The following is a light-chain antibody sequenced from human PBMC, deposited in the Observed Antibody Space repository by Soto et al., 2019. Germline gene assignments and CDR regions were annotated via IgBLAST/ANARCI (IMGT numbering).Light chain of an antibody. CDR3: QQYNSVSPNT. J-gene: IGKJ2*01. Sequence: DIQMTQSPSSLSASVGDRVTITCRASQSVSSWLAWYQQKPGKAPKLLIYDASSLESGVPSRFSGSGSGTEFTLTITSLQPDDFANYYCQQYNSVSPNTFRQGTKVDIK. V-gene: IGKV1-5*01. CDR2: DAS. CDR1: QSVSSW.